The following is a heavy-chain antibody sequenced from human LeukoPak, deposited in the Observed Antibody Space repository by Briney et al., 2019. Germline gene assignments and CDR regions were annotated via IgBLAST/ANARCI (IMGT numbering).Heavy chain of an antibody. CDR1: GYTFTGYY. CDR2: INPNSGDT. J-gene: IGHJ4*02. CDR3: ARVYSNYFPALDY. D-gene: IGHD4-11*01. V-gene: IGHV1-2*02. Sequence: GAPVKVSCKASGYTFTGYYMHWVRQAPGQGLEWMAWINPNSGDTNYAQKFQGRVTLTRDASISTAYMDLSRLRSDDTAVYYCARVYSNYFPALDYWGQGTLVTVSS.